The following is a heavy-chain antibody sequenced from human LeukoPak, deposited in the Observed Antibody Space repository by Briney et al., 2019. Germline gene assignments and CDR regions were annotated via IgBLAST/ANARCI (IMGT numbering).Heavy chain of an antibody. J-gene: IGHJ4*02. CDR1: GFTFSSYA. V-gene: IGHV3-23*01. CDR2: ISGSGGST. CDR3: AKDMQSMVRGVIIPFDY. Sequence: GGSLRLSCAASGFTFSSYAMSWVRQAPGKGLEWVSAISGSGGSTYSADSVKGRFTISRDNSKNTLYLQMNSLRAEDTAVYYCAKDMQSMVRGVIIPFDYWGQGTLVTVSS. D-gene: IGHD3-10*01.